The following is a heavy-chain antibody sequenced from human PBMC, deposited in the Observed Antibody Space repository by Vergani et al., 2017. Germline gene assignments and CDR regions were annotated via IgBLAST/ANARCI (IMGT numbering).Heavy chain of an antibody. CDR3: ARRGQLVHYYYYYYMDV. Sequence: QVQLVESGGGVVQPGGSLRLSCAASGFTFSSYGMHWVRQAPGKGLEWVAFIRYDGSNKYYADSVKGRFTISRDNSKNTLYLQMNSLRAEDTAVYYCARRGQLVHYYYYYYMDVWGKGTTVTVSS. D-gene: IGHD6-6*01. J-gene: IGHJ6*03. V-gene: IGHV3-30*02. CDR2: IRYDGSNK. CDR1: GFTFSSYG.